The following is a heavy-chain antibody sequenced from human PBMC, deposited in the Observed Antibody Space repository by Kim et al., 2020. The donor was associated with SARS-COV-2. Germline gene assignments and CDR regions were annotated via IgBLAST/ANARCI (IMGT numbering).Heavy chain of an antibody. J-gene: IGHJ6*03. Sequence: GGSLRLSCAGSGFSFNTYWMTWVRQAPGKGLEWVANIKQDGSEKYYVDSVKGRFTISRDNAKNSLYLQMNSLRGEDTAVYYCAREGHTYCGGDCYLYYFYYYLAVWGKGTTVTVSS. CDR1: GFSFNTYW. V-gene: IGHV3-7*01. CDR3: AREGHTYCGGDCYLYYFYYYLAV. D-gene: IGHD2-21*01. CDR2: IKQDGSEK.